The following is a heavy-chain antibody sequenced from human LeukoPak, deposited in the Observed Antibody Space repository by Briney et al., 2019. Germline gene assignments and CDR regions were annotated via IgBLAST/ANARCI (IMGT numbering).Heavy chain of an antibody. Sequence: PGGSLRLSCAASGFTFSSYAMSWVRQAPGRGLEWVSAISGSGGSTYYADSVKGRFTISRDNSKKTLYLQMNSLRAEDTAVYYCAKDLRSAWYFDYWGQGTLVTVSS. CDR2: ISGSGGST. CDR1: GFTFSSYA. V-gene: IGHV3-23*01. CDR3: AKDLRSAWYFDY. J-gene: IGHJ4*02. D-gene: IGHD2-15*01.